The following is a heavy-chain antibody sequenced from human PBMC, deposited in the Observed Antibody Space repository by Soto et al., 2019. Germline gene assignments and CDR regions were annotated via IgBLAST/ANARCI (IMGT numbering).Heavy chain of an antibody. J-gene: IGHJ6*02. CDR2: IWYDGSNK. D-gene: IGHD1-26*01. V-gene: IGHV3-33*01. Sequence: GGSLRLSCAASGFTFSSYGMHWVRQAPGKGLEWVAVIWYDGSNKYYADSVKGRFTISRDNSKNTLYLQMNSLRAEDTAVYYCARDKSGSYGKTYYYYYGMDVWGQGTTVTVSS. CDR1: GFTFSSYG. CDR3: ARDKSGSYGKTYYYYYGMDV.